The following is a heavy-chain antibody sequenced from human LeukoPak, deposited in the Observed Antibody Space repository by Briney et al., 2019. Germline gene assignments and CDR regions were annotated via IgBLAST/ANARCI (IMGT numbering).Heavy chain of an antibody. D-gene: IGHD6-19*01. CDR2: IGTAGDT. Sequence: GGSLRLSCAASGFTFSSYDMHWVRQATGKGLEWVSAIGTAGDTCYPGSVKGRFTISRENAKNSLYLQMNSPRAGDTAVYYCARAVAGVVFDYWGQGTLVTASS. V-gene: IGHV3-13*01. CDR3: ARAVAGVVFDY. J-gene: IGHJ4*02. CDR1: GFTFSSYD.